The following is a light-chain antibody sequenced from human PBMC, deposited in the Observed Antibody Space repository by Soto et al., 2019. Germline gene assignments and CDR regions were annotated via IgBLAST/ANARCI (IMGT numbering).Light chain of an antibody. CDR3: QQYNNWPWT. CDR1: QSVRSSH. CDR2: GTS. J-gene: IGKJ1*01. V-gene: IGKV3-15*01. Sequence: EIVLTQSPGTLSLSPGERATLSCRASQSVRSSHLAWYQQMPGQAPRLLIYGTSTRATGIPARFSGSGSGTEFTLTISSLQSEDFAVYYCQQYNNWPWTFGQGTKVDIK.